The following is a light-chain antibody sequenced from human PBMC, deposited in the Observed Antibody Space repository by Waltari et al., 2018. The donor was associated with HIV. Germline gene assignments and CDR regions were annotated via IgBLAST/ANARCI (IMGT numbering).Light chain of an antibody. CDR3: CSYARSSTFYV. CDR2: EVT. CDR1: SSDVVSYNL. V-gene: IGLV2-23*02. Sequence: QSALTQPASASGSPGQSITIPCPRTSSDVVSYNLVSWYKPHPGKAPKLMIYEVTKRPSGISDRFSGSKSGNTASLTISGLQAEDEADYYCCSYARSSTFYVFGTGTKVTVL. J-gene: IGLJ1*01.